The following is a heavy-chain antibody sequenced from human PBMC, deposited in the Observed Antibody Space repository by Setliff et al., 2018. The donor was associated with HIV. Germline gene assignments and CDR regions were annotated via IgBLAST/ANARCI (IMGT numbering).Heavy chain of an antibody. J-gene: IGHJ6*03. Sequence: GASVKVSCKASGYTFTSYYMHWVRQAPGQGLEWMGIINPSGGSTNSAQRFQGRVTMTTDTSTSTAYMELRSLRCDDTAVYYCARARITMVRGVHRRGDYYYYMDVWGKGTTVTVSS. D-gene: IGHD3-10*01. CDR2: INPSGGST. CDR3: ARARITMVRGVHRRGDYYYYMDV. V-gene: IGHV1-46*01. CDR1: GYTFTSYY.